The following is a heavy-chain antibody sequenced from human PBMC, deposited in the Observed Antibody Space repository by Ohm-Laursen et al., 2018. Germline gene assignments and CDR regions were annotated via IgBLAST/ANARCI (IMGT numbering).Heavy chain of an antibody. CDR3: ARVRTGAFLDY. J-gene: IGHJ4*02. CDR1: GYSISSGNY. CDR2: IYLSGST. Sequence: SDTLSLTCAVSGYSISSGNYWGWIRQPPGKDLEWIGSIYLSGSTYYNPSLKSRVTISVDTSKNQFSLKLNTVTAADTAVYYCARVRTGAFLDYWGQGTLVTVSS. D-gene: IGHD3/OR15-3a*01. V-gene: IGHV4-38-2*01.